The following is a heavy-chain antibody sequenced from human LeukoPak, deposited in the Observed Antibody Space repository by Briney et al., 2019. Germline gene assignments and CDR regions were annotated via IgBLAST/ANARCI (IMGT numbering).Heavy chain of an antibody. J-gene: IGHJ4*02. CDR1: GYTLTELS. CDR3: ATVAGIAGDY. D-gene: IGHD6-13*01. CDR2: SDPEDGET. V-gene: IGHV1-24*01. Sequence: ASVKVSCKVSGYTLTELSMHWVRQAPGKGLEWMGGSDPEDGETIYAQKFQGRVTMTEDTSTDTAYMELSSLRSEDTTVYYCATVAGIAGDYWGQGTLVTVSS.